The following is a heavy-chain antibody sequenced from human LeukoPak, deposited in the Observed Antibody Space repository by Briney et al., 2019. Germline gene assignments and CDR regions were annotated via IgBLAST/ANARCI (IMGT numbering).Heavy chain of an antibody. J-gene: IGHJ4*02. CDR3: ARGLAYYGRRGYFDY. Sequence: SETLSLTCAVYGGSFSGYYWSWIRQPPGKGLEWIGEINHSGSTNYNPSLKSRVTISVDTSRNQFSLKLSSVTAADTAAYYCARGLAYYGRRGYFDYWGQGTLVTVSS. V-gene: IGHV4-34*01. CDR2: INHSGST. CDR1: GGSFSGYY. D-gene: IGHD3-10*01.